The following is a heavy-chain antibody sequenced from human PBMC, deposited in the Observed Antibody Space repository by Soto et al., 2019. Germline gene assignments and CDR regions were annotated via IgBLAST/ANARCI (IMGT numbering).Heavy chain of an antibody. J-gene: IGHJ5*02. D-gene: IGHD2-15*01. CDR3: TTDLWRIAVVVGSTGYFNP. V-gene: IGHV3-15*01. CDR1: GFTFSDAW. Sequence: VGSLRLSCAASGFTFSDAWMSWVRQAPGKGFDWVGRIKSKSDGGTTEYAAPVRGRFTISRDDSKNTLYLQMNSLKTEDTAVYYCTTDLWRIAVVVGSTGYFNPWGQGTPVTVSS. CDR2: IKSKSDGGTT.